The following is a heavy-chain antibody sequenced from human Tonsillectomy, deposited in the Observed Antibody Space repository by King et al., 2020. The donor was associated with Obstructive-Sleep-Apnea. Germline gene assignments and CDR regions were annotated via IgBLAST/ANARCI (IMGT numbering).Heavy chain of an antibody. V-gene: IGHV3-30*18. J-gene: IGHJ4*02. CDR1: GFTFSSYG. CDR3: AKLGSGFGELFYYFDY. CDR2: ISYDGSNK. D-gene: IGHD3-10*01. Sequence: VQLVESGGGVVQPGRSLRLSCAASGFTFSSYGMHWVRQAPGKGLEWVAVISYDGSNKYYADSVKGRFTISRDNSKNTLYLQMNSLRAEDTAVYYCAKLGSGFGELFYYFDYWGQGTLVTVSS.